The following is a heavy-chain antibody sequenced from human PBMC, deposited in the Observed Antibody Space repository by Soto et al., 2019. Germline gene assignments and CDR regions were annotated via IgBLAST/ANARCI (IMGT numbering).Heavy chain of an antibody. Sequence: QVELVESGGGVVQPGRSLRLSCAASGFMFSSYGMHWVRQAPGKGLEWVAITWSDGSKKYYADSVQGRFTISRDNSKNTLFLKLNGLRAEESAVYYCVSGQPGPVPTLPLFDYWGQGTLVTVSS. CDR2: TWSDGSKK. V-gene: IGHV3-33*03. CDR1: GFMFSSYG. D-gene: IGHD6-13*01. J-gene: IGHJ4*02. CDR3: VSGQPGPVPTLPLFDY.